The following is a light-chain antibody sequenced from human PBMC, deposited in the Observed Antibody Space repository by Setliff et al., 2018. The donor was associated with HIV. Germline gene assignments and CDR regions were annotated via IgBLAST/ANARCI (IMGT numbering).Light chain of an antibody. V-gene: IGLV8-61*01. J-gene: IGLJ1*01. CDR3: LLYLSSGIYV. CDR2: CTN. Sequence: QTVVTQEPAFSVSPGGTVTLTCGLTSGSVSTSNYPSWYQQTPGQAPRTLIYCTNIRSSGVPDRFSGSIVGNKAALTIAGAQADDESDYFCLLYLSSGIYVFGTGTKVTVL. CDR1: SGSVSTSNY.